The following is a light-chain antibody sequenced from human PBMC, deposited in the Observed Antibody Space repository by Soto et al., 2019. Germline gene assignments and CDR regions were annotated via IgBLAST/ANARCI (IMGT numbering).Light chain of an antibody. Sequence: QSVLTQPPSVSGAPGQRVTTSCIGSISNIGAGYDVHWYQQLPGKAPKLLISGNNNRHSGVPDRFSGSKSGTSAALAIAGLQADDEADYYCQSYDSSLSAVVLGGGTKLTVL. CDR1: ISNIGAGYD. CDR2: GNN. J-gene: IGLJ3*02. CDR3: QSYDSSLSAVV. V-gene: IGLV1-40*01.